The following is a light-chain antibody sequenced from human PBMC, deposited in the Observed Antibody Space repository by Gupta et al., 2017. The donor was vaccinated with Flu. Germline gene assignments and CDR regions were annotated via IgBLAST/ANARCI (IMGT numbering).Light chain of an antibody. Sequence: QLVLTQSPSASASLGASVTPTRTLSSGHSSYAIAWHQQQPEKGPRYLMKLNSDGSHSKGDGIPDRFSGSSSGAERYLTISSLQSEDEADYYCQTWGTGRVFGGGTKLTVL. CDR2: LNSDGSH. CDR3: QTWGTGRV. V-gene: IGLV4-69*01. J-gene: IGLJ3*02. CDR1: SGHSSYA.